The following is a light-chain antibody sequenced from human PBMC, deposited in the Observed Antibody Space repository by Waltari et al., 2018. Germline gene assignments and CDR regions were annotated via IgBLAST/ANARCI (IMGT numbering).Light chain of an antibody. J-gene: IGKJ2*01. CDR2: GAS. V-gene: IGKV3-15*01. CDR1: HSLSTN. Sequence: ELLMTQSPATLSVSPGERATLSCRASHSLSTNLAWYQQHPGQAPRLLIYGASTRATGVPARFSGSRSGTEFTLIISSLQSEDFALYYCQQYHNWPYTFGQGTKLEIK. CDR3: QQYHNWPYT.